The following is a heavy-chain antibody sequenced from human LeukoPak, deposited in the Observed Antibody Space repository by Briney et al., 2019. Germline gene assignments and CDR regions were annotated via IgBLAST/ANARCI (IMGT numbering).Heavy chain of an antibody. Sequence: GRSLRLSCAASGFTFSSYGMHWVRQAPGKGLEWVAVIWYDGSNKYYADSVKGRFTISRDNSKNTLYLQMNSLRAEDTAVYYCVIAAPGTTGWGQGTLVTVSS. D-gene: IGHD6-13*01. CDR3: VIAAPGTTG. J-gene: IGHJ4*02. CDR1: GFTFSSYG. V-gene: IGHV3-30*19. CDR2: IWYDGSNK.